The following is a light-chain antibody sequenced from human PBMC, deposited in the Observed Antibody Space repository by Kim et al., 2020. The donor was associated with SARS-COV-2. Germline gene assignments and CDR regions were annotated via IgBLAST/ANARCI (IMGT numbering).Light chain of an antibody. CDR2: DVS. CDR3: SSYTNNNTVV. Sequence: QSITISCTGTSSALRNFKYVSWYQEHPDKAPKLMIYDVSNRPSGVSNRFSGSKSGNTASLTISGLQAEDEADYYCSSYTNNNTVVFGGGTQLTVL. CDR1: SSALRNFKY. V-gene: IGLV2-14*03. J-gene: IGLJ2*01.